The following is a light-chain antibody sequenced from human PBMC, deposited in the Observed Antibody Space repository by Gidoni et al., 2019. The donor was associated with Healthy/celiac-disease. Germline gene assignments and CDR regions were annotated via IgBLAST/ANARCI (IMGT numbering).Light chain of an antibody. J-gene: IGKJ3*01. CDR2: AAS. CDR3: QQSYSTLYT. CDR1: QSISSY. V-gene: IGKV1-39*01. Sequence: DLQVPQSPSSVSASVGDRVTITCLASQSISSYLNWYQQKPGKAPKLLIYAASSLQSGVPSRFSGSGSGTDFTLTISSLQPEDFATYHCQQSYSTLYTFXPXTKVDIK.